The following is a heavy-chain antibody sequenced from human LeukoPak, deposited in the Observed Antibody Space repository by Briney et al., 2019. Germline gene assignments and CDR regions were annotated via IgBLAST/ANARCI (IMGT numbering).Heavy chain of an antibody. CDR3: ARGAVVATLGWFDP. D-gene: IGHD2-15*01. CDR2: INPNSGGT. CDR1: GYTFTGYY. Sequence: ASVKVSCKASGYTFTGYYLHWVRQAPGQGLEWMGWINPNSGGTNYAQKFQGRVTMTRDTSIRTAYMELSRLRSDDTAVYYCARGAVVATLGWFDPWGQGTLVTVSS. J-gene: IGHJ5*02. V-gene: IGHV1-2*02.